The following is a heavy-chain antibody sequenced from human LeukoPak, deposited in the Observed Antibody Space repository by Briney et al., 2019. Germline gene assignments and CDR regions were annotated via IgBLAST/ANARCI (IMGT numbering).Heavy chain of an antibody. CDR3: AKDAGNYDFWSGYFFPFDY. V-gene: IGHV3-30*02. J-gene: IGHJ4*02. CDR1: GFTFNSYG. CDR2: IRYDGSKS. D-gene: IGHD3-3*01. Sequence: AGGSLRLSCAASGFTFNSYGMHWVRQAPGKGLEWVAFIRYDGSKSYFADSVKGRFALSRDNSKNTLYLQMNSLRAEDTAVYYCAKDAGNYDFWSGYFFPFDYWGQGTLVTVSS.